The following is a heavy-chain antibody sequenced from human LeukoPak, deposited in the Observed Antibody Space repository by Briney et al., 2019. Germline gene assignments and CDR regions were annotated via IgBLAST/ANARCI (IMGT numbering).Heavy chain of an antibody. J-gene: IGHJ4*02. CDR2: IYTSGST. Sequence: SETLSLTCTVSGGSTSSGSYYWSWIRQPAGKGLEWIGRIYTSGSTNYNPSLKSRVTISVDTSKNQFSLKLSSVTAADTAVYYCAWTSAMANYFDYWGQGTLVTVSS. CDR3: AWTSAMANYFDY. D-gene: IGHD5-18*01. CDR1: GGSTSSGSYY. V-gene: IGHV4-61*02.